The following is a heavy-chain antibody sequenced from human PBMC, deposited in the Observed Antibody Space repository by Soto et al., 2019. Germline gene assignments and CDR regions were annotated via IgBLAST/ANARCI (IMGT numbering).Heavy chain of an antibody. CDR2: IRSKAYGGTT. J-gene: IGHJ6*02. CDR1: GFTFGDYA. V-gene: IGHV3-49*04. D-gene: IGHD3-22*01. CDR3: TRVGIDSSGYYHYYYYYGMDV. Sequence: AGGSLRLSCTASGFTFGDYAMSWVRQAPGKGLEWVGFIRSKAYGGTTEYAASVKGRFTISRDDSKSIAYLQMNSLKTEDTAVYYCTRVGIDSSGYYHYYYYYGMDVWGQGTTVTVSS.